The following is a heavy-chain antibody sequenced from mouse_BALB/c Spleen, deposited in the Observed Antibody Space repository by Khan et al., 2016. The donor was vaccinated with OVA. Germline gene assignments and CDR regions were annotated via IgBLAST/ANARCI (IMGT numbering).Heavy chain of an antibody. V-gene: IGHV3-2*02. D-gene: IGHD1-1*01. Sequence: EVQLQESGPGLVKPSQSLSLTCTVTGYSITSGYAWNWIRQFPGNKLEWMGYISYSGVTSYTPSLKIRISITRDTSKNQFFLQLNSVTTEDTATYYCARGNYYGYYFDYWGQGTTLTVSS. J-gene: IGHJ2*01. CDR2: ISYSGVT. CDR3: ARGNYYGYYFDY. CDR1: GYSITSGYA.